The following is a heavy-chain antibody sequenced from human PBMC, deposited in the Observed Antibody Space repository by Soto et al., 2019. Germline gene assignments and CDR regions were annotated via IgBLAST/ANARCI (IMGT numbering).Heavy chain of an antibody. J-gene: IGHJ4*01. D-gene: IGHD5-18*01. CDR2: ISYDGSNK. Sequence: GGSLRLSCAASGFTFSSYAMHWVRQAPGKGLEWVAVISYDGSNKYYADSVKGRFTISRDNSKNTLYLQMNSLRAEDTAVYYCAREVVGVDTAMAPFDYWG. CDR1: GFTFSSYA. V-gene: IGHV3-30-3*01. CDR3: AREVVGVDTAMAPFDY.